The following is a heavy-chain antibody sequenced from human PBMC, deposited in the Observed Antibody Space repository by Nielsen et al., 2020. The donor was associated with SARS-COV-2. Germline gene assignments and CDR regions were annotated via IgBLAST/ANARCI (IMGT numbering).Heavy chain of an antibody. D-gene: IGHD3-22*01. CDR2: ISSSSSYT. V-gene: IGHV3-11*03. CDR3: ARYVYYYDSSGHTDY. Sequence: GESLKISCAASGFTFSDYYMSWIRQAPGKGLEWVSYISSSSSYTTYADSVKGRFTISRDNAKNSLYLQMNSLRAEDTAVYYCARYVYYYDSSGHTDYWSQGTLVTVAS. CDR1: GFTFSDYY. J-gene: IGHJ4*02.